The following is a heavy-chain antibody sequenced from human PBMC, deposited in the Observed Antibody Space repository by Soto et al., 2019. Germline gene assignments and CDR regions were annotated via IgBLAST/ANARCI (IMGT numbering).Heavy chain of an antibody. J-gene: IGHJ4*02. CDR1: GFTLSSYG. CDR2: ISYDGSNK. V-gene: IGHV3-30*18. CDR3: AKPGYSYGGDFFDY. D-gene: IGHD5-18*01. Sequence: GGSLRLSCAASGFTLSSYGMHWVRQAPGKGLEWVAVISYDGSNKYYADSVKGRFTVSRDNSKNTLYLQMNSLRAEDTAVYYCAKPGYSYGGDFFDYWGQGTLVTVSS.